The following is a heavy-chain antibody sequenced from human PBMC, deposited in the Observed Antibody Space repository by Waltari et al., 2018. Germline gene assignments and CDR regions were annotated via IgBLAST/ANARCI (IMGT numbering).Heavy chain of an antibody. CDR3: AADLHHYYYGSGSYYNRNPPEDSRFDP. Sequence: EWIGWIVVGSGNTNYAQKFQERVTITRDMSTSTAYMELSSLRSEDTAVYYCAADLHHYYYGSGSYYNRNPPEDSRFDPWGQGTLVTVSS. D-gene: IGHD3-10*01. CDR2: IVVGSGNT. J-gene: IGHJ5*02. V-gene: IGHV1-58*01.